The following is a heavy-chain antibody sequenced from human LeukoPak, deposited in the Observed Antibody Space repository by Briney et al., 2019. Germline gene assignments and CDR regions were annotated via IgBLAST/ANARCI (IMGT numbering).Heavy chain of an antibody. D-gene: IGHD1-26*01. V-gene: IGHV3-23*01. Sequence: GGSLRLSCVASGLTFSSHAMTWVRQAPGKGLEWVSGITGSGGSTYHADSVKGRFTIFRDNSRNTLHLQMNNLRAEDTAVYYCASRPPSETYFGIFDYWGQGTLVTVSS. CDR1: GLTFSSHA. CDR3: ASRPPSETYFGIFDY. J-gene: IGHJ4*02. CDR2: ITGSGGST.